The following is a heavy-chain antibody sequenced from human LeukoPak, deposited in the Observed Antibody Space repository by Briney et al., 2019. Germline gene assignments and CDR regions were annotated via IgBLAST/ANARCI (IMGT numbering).Heavy chain of an antibody. CDR2: IYYSGST. CDR3: ARNYGRLDY. J-gene: IGHJ4*02. V-gene: IGHV4-59*01. D-gene: IGHD3-10*01. CDR1: GDSTSNYY. Sequence: KPSETLSLTCAVSGDSTSNYYWSWIRQPPGKGLEWIGYIYYSGSTNYNPSLKSRVTISVDTSKSQLSLKLSSMTAADTAVYYCARNYGRLDYWGQGTLVTVSS.